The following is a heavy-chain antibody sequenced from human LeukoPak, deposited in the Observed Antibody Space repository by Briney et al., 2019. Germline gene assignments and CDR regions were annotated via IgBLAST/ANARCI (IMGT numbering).Heavy chain of an antibody. CDR3: ARGLGTGYYDSSGFYSYYYYVMDV. CDR1: GFTVSNNY. CDR2: IYSGGGT. D-gene: IGHD3-22*01. Sequence: GGSLRLSCAASGFTVSNNYMNWVRQAPGKGLEWVSVIYSGGGTYYPGSVKGRFTISRENAKKSFYLQINSLRAGDTAVYYCARGLGTGYYDSSGFYSYYYYVMDVWGQGTTVTVSS. J-gene: IGHJ6*02. V-gene: IGHV3-53*01.